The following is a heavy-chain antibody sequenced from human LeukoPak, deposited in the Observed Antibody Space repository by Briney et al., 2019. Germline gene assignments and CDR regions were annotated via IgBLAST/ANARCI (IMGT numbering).Heavy chain of an antibody. CDR2: ISWNSGSI. D-gene: IGHD6-13*01. J-gene: IGHJ4*02. Sequence: SRSLRLSCAASGFTFDDYAMHWVRQAPGKGLEWVSGISWNSGSIGYADSVKGRFTISRDNAKNSLYLQMNSLRAEDTALYYCAKARAIAAAGPDFDYWGQGTLVTVSS. V-gene: IGHV3-9*01. CDR1: GFTFDDYA. CDR3: AKARAIAAAGPDFDY.